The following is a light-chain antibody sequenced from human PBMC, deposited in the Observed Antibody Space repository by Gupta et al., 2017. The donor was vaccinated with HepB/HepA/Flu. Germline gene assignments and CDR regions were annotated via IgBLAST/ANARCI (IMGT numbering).Light chain of an antibody. V-gene: IGLV3-19*01. CDR2: GKN. J-gene: IGLJ3*02. Sequence: SSELTQDPAVSVALGQTVRITCQGDSLRSYYASWYQQKPGQGPVLVIYGKNNRPSGIPDRVSGASSGNNDSWNITGAQAEDEAYSDCNYQDRRGSWVFGGGTKLPVL. CDR1: SLRSYY. CDR3: NYQDRRGSWV.